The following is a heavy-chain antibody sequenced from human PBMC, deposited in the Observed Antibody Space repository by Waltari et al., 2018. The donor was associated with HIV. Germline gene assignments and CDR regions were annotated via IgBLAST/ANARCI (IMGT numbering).Heavy chain of an antibody. Sequence: QLQLQELGPGLVKPSETLSLTCTVSGRSISSSSYYWGWISQPPGKGLVWFGNISYSGSTYNNPSLKSRVTISVDTSKNQFSLKLSSVTAADTAVYYCARDCSSTSCLESGAFDIWGQGTMVTVSS. V-gene: IGHV4-39*07. CDR1: GRSISSSSYY. J-gene: IGHJ3*02. D-gene: IGHD2-2*01. CDR2: ISYSGST. CDR3: ARDCSSTSCLESGAFDI.